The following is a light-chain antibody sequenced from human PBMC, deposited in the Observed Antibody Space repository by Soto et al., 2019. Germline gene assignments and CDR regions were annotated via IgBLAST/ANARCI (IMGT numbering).Light chain of an antibody. V-gene: IGKV1-9*01. CDR2: AAS. CDR3: QQLNSYPIT. J-gene: IGKJ5*01. CDR1: QNINNY. Sequence: DIQVTQSPSSLSASVGDRVTITCRASQNINNYLNWYQQKPGKAPKLLIYAASTLQSGVPSRFSGSGSGTDFTLTISSLQPEDFATYCCQQLNSYPITFGQVTRLEI.